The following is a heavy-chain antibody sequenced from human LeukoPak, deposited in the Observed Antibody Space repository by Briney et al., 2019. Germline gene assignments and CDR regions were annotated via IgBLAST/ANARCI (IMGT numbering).Heavy chain of an antibody. J-gene: IGHJ5*02. CDR1: GYTFTSYG. V-gene: IGHV1-2*02. D-gene: IGHD3-10*01. CDR3: APLWFGELPPSNWFDP. CDR2: INPNSGGT. Sequence: ASVKVSCKASGYTFTSYGISWVRQAPGQGLEWMGWINPNSGGTNYAQKFQGRVTMTRDTSISTAYMELSRLRSDDTAVYYCAPLWFGELPPSNWFDPWGQGTLVTVSS.